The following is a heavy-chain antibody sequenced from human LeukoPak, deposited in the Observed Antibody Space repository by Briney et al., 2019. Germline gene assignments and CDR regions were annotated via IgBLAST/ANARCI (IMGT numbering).Heavy chain of an antibody. D-gene: IGHD3-22*01. V-gene: IGHV3-30*18. J-gene: IGHJ4*02. CDR1: GFTFSSYD. CDR2: ISSDGNNK. Sequence: GGSLRLSCAASGFTFSSYDMDWVRQAPGKGLEWVAVISSDGNNKNYVDSVKGRFTFSRDNSKNTLYLQMNSLRAEDTAVYYCAKGNDIGGYYYPHFDYWGQGTLVTVSS. CDR3: AKGNDIGGYYYPHFDY.